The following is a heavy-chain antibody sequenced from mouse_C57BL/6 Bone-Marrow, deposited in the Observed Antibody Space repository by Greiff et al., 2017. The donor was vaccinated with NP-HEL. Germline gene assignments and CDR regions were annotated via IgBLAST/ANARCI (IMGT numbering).Heavy chain of an antibody. D-gene: IGHD2-2*01. V-gene: IGHV1-81*01. CDR1: GYTFTSYG. J-gene: IGHJ2*01. Sequence: QVQLKESGAELARPGASVKLSCKASGYTFTSYGISWVKQRTGQGLEWIGEIYPRSGNTYYNEKFKGKATLTADKSSSTAYMELRSLTSEDSAVYFCAQTGSFDYWGQGTTLTVSS. CDR3: AQTGSFDY. CDR2: IYPRSGNT.